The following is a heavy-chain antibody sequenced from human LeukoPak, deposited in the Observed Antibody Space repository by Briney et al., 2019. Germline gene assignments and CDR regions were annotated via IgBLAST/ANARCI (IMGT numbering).Heavy chain of an antibody. CDR3: ARDNDFDY. D-gene: IGHD2-8*01. CDR1: GYTFTGYY. V-gene: IGHV1-46*01. J-gene: IGHJ4*02. CDR2: IYPGGGST. Sequence: GASVKVSCKASGYTFTGYYMHWVRQAPGQGLEWMGVIYPGGGSTNYAQKFQGRLTMTRDMSTSTVYMELSGLRSEDTAFYYCARDNDFDYWGQGTLVTVSS.